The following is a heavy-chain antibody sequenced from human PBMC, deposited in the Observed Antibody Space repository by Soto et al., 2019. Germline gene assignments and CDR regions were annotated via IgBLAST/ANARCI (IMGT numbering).Heavy chain of an antibody. CDR1: GGSFSCYY. J-gene: IGHJ6*02. D-gene: IGHD2-15*01. V-gene: IGHV4-34*01. CDR2: INHSGST. CDR3: ARSEVGCSGGSCYSAKYYGMDV. Sequence: SETLSLTCAVYGGSFSCYYWSWIRQPPGKGLEWIGEINHSGSTNYNPSLKSRVTMSVDTSKNQFSLKLSSVTAADTAVYYCARSEVGCSGGSCYSAKYYGMDVWGQGTTVTVSS.